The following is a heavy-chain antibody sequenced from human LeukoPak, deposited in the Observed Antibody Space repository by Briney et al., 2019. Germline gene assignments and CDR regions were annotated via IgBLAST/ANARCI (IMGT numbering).Heavy chain of an antibody. CDR1: GGSISSSSYY. CDR3: ARNVKDALWFGAYYYYYYMDV. V-gene: IGHV4-39*07. D-gene: IGHD3-10*01. CDR2: IYYSGST. Sequence: PSETLSLTCTVSGGSISSSSYYWGWIRQPPGKGLEWIGSIYYSGSTNYNPSLKSRVTISVDTSKNQFSLKLSSVTAADTAVYYCARNVKDALWFGAYYYYYYMDVWGKGTTVTVSS. J-gene: IGHJ6*03.